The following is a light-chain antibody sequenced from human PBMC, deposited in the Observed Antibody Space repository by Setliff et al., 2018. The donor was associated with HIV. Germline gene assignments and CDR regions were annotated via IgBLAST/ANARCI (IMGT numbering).Light chain of an antibody. CDR2: NVN. CDR3: TSYTGGNTRV. V-gene: IGLV2-14*03. CDR1: SSYIGGYNY. Sequence: SALAQPASVSGSPGQTITISCTGTSSYIGGYNYVSWYQQHPGEAPRLIIYNVNNRPSGVSSRFSGSKSGNTASLSISELRAEDETDYYCTSYTGGNTRVFGTGTKGTVL. J-gene: IGLJ1*01.